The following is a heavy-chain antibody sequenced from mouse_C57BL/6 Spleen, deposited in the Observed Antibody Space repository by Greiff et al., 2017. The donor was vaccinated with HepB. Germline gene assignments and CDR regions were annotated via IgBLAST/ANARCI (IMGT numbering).Heavy chain of an antibody. CDR2: IYPRDGST. Sequence: QVQLQQSGPELVKPGASVKLSCKASGYTFTSYDINWVKQRPGQGLEWIGWIYPRDGSTKYNEKFKGKATLTVDTSSSTAYMELHSLTSEDSAVYFCASSGNWDGFAYWGQGTLVTVSA. CDR3: ASSGNWDGFAY. CDR1: GYTFTSYD. V-gene: IGHV1-85*01. D-gene: IGHD4-1*02. J-gene: IGHJ3*01.